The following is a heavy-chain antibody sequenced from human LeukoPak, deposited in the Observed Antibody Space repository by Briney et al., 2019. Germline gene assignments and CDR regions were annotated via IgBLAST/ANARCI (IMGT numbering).Heavy chain of an antibody. CDR2: IYYSGST. J-gene: IGHJ4*02. CDR1: GGSISSSSYY. Sequence: SETLSLTCTVSGGSISSSSYYWGWIRQPPGKGLEWIGSIYYSGSTYYNPSLKSRVTISVDTSKNQFSLKLSSVTAADTAVYYCARLIRFLEWLYVYYFDYWGQGTLVTVSS. V-gene: IGHV4-39*07. D-gene: IGHD3-3*01. CDR3: ARLIRFLEWLYVYYFDY.